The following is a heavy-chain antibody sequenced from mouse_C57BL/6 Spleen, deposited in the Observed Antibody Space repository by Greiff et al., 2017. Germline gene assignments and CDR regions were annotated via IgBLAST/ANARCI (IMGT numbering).Heavy chain of an antibody. CDR2: ILPGSGST. Sequence: VQLQQSGAELMKPGASVKLSCKATGYTFTGYWIEWVKQRPGHGLEWIGEILPGSGSTNYNEKFKGKATFTADTSSNTAYMQLSSLTTEDSAIYYCARTSYDYDGAYYYAMDYWGQGTSVTVSS. J-gene: IGHJ4*01. D-gene: IGHD2-4*01. CDR3: ARTSYDYDGAYYYAMDY. CDR1: GYTFTGYW. V-gene: IGHV1-9*01.